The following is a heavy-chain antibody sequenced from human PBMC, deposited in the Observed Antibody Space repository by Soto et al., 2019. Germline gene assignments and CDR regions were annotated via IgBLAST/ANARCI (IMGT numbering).Heavy chain of an antibody. V-gene: IGHV4-4*02. J-gene: IGHJ4*02. CDR2: IYHSGST. CDR1: GGSISSSNW. D-gene: IGHD3-10*01. Sequence: PSETLSLTCAVSGGSISSSNWWRWVRQPPGKGLEWIGEIYHSGSTNYNPSLKSRVTISVDKSKNQFSLKLSSVTAADTAVYYCARSPQNITMVRGVLDYWGQGTLVTVSS. CDR3: ARSPQNITMVRGVLDY.